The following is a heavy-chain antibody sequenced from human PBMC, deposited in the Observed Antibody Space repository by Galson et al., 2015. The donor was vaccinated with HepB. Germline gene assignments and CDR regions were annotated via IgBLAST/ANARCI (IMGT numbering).Heavy chain of an antibody. Sequence: SVKVSCKASGYTFNTYSIHWVRQAPGQGLEWMGWINTKTGNPAYAQVFTGRLVIFLDTSAKTAYLQISSLKADDSGIYYCAREENGSGSTRYVGTGMDVWGQGTTVTVSS. D-gene: IGHD3-10*01. CDR1: GYTFNTYS. CDR3: AREENGSGSTRYVGTGMDV. V-gene: IGHV7-4-1*02. CDR2: INTKTGNP. J-gene: IGHJ6*02.